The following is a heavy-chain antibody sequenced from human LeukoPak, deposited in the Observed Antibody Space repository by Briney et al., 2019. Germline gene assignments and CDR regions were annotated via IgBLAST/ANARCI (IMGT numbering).Heavy chain of an antibody. D-gene: IGHD4-17*01. Sequence: ASVKVSCKASGGTFSSYAISWVRQAPGQGLEWMGGIIPIFGTANYAQKFQGRVTITADESTSTAYMELSSLRSEDTAVYYCARSLDYYGDSYDAFDIWGQGTMVTVPS. CDR1: GGTFSSYA. V-gene: IGHV1-69*13. CDR2: IIPIFGTA. CDR3: ARSLDYYGDSYDAFDI. J-gene: IGHJ3*02.